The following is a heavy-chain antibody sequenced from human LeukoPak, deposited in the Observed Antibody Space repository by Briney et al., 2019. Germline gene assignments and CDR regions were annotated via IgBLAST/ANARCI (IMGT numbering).Heavy chain of an antibody. CDR3: ARISLTGYAPIIGYFDY. J-gene: IGHJ4*02. CDR1: DGSIRSSSCY. CDR2: IYHSGST. D-gene: IGHD3-9*01. V-gene: IGHV4-39*07. Sequence: SGTLSLPFPAPDGSIRSSSCYWCGIRQPPGRGVEGFGIIYHSGSTYYTPSLKGRVTISVDTSKNQFSLKLSSVTTADTAVYYCARISLTGYAPIIGYFDYWGQGTLVTVSS.